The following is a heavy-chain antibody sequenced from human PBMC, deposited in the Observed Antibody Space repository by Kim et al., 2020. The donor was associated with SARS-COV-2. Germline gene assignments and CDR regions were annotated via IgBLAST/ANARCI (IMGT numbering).Heavy chain of an antibody. CDR3: ARDHAYYEILTGYYMYGMDV. V-gene: IGHV3-11*06. Sequence: RFTISRDNAKNSLYLQMNSLRAEDTAVYYCARDHAYYEILTGYYMYGMDVWGQGTTVTVSS. D-gene: IGHD3-9*01. J-gene: IGHJ6*02.